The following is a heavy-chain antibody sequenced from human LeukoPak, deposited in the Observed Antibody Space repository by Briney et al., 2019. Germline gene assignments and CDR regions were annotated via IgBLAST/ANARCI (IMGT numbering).Heavy chain of an antibody. CDR3: AKSQMGYSYGPNWVDT. D-gene: IGHD5-18*01. CDR2: IRGSGGST. J-gene: IGHJ5*02. Sequence: PGGCLRLACAASGLTFSSYAIGSVRQAPGRGLGWDSAIRGSGGSTYYADSVKGRFTSSRENSKNTLYLQRNSLRAGDTAVYYCAKSQMGYSYGPNWVDTWGQGTLVTVSS. CDR1: GLTFSSYA. V-gene: IGHV3-23*01.